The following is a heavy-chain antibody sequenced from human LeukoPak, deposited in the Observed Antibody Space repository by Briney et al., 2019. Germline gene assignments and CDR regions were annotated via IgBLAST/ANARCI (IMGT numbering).Heavy chain of an antibody. V-gene: IGHV3-23*01. CDR3: AKDGGLWVSAHWGDY. CDR1: GFTFSSYT. J-gene: IGHJ4*02. Sequence: GGSLRLSCAASGFTFSSYTMSWVRQAPGKGLEWVSTITTSDGNTYYADSVKGRFTVSRDNSKNTLFLQMNSLRAEDTAVYYCAKDGGLWVSAHWGDYWGRGTLVTVSS. CDR2: ITTSDGNT. D-gene: IGHD7-27*01.